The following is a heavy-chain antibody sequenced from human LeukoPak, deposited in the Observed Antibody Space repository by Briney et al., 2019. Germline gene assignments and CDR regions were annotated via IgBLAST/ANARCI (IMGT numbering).Heavy chain of an antibody. Sequence: GASVKVSCKASGYTFTSYYMHWVRQAPGQGLEWMGIINPSGGSTSYAQKFQGRVTMTRDMSTSTVYMELSSLRSEDTAVYYCARGRHTTYYYYYYMDVWGKGTTVTVSS. V-gene: IGHV1-46*01. CDR3: ARGRHTTYYYYYYMDV. CDR1: GYTFTSYY. J-gene: IGHJ6*03. D-gene: IGHD1-14*01. CDR2: INPSGGST.